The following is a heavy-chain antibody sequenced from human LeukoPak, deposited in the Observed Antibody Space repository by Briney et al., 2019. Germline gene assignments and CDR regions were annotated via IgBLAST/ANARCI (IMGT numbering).Heavy chain of an antibody. CDR3: ASPLPYGGKMAGYYGKDV. D-gene: IGHD4-23*01. V-gene: IGHV5-51*01. CDR1: GYSFTNYW. Sequence: GESLKISCKGSGYSFTNYWIGWVRQMPGKGLEWMGFIYPGDSNTIYSPSFQGHVTISADKSISTAYLQWSSLKASDTAMYYCASPLPYGGKMAGYYGKDVWGQGTTVTVSS. J-gene: IGHJ6*02. CDR2: IYPGDSNT.